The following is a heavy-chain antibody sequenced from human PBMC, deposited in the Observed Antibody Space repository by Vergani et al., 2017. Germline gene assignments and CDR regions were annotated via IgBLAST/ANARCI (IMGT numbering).Heavy chain of an antibody. CDR2: IKQDGSGK. J-gene: IGHJ4*02. Sequence: EVQLVESGGGLIQPGGSLRLSCAASGFTFSSYWMSWVRQAPGKGLEWVANIKQDGSGKYYVDSVKGRFTISRDNAKNSLYLQMNSLRAEDTAVYYCAKASGCNSSPHFDYWGQGTLVTVSS. D-gene: IGHD4-23*01. V-gene: IGHV3-7*01. CDR3: AKASGCNSSPHFDY. CDR1: GFTFSSYW.